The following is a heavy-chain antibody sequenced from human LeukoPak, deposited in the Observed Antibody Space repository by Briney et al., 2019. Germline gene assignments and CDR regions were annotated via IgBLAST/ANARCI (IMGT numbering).Heavy chain of an antibody. CDR2: INPNSGGA. CDR1: GYSFNGYY. J-gene: IGHJ5*02. Sequence: APVKVSCKAYGYSFNGYYILWVRHAPGHRLKRVGCINPNSGGAKYAQKFQDRVTMTRDTSISTAYMGLSRLTSDDTAVYYCAKGRVVAGSKSLTYHWLDPWGQGTLVTVSS. V-gene: IGHV1-2*02. D-gene: IGHD6-19*01. CDR3: AKGRVVAGSKSLTYHWLDP.